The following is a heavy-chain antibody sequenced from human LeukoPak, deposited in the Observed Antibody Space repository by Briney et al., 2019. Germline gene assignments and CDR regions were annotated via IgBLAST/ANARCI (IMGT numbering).Heavy chain of an antibody. Sequence: SETLSLTCTVSGGSISSGGYYWSWIRQHPGKGLEWIGYIYYSGSTYYNPSLKSRVTISVDTSMNQFSLKLSSVTAADTAVYYCARDLFRGYGGKGDYYYYGMDVWGQGTTVTVSS. CDR3: ARDLFRGYGGKGDYYYYGMDV. D-gene: IGHD4-23*01. J-gene: IGHJ6*02. V-gene: IGHV4-31*03. CDR2: IYYSGST. CDR1: GGSISSGGYY.